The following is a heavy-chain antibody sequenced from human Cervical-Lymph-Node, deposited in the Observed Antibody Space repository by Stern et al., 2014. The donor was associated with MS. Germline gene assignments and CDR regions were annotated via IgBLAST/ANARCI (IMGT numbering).Heavy chain of an antibody. V-gene: IGHV1-18*01. CDR3: ARGWGDPRH. D-gene: IGHD3-16*01. Sequence: VQLVESGAEVKKPGASVNVSCKASGYTFSSFAITWVRQAPGQGLEWMGTITVYNGNTNYAQRVQDRVTMTTDTSTNTAYMEVRTRRSANPAVYYCARGWGDPRHWGQGTLVTVSS. J-gene: IGHJ4*02. CDR1: GYTFSSFA. CDR2: ITVYNGNT.